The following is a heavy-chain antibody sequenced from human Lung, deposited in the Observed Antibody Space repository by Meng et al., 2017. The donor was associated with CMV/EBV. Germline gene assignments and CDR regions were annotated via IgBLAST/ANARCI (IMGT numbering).Heavy chain of an antibody. CDR2: IYYDDST. D-gene: IGHD2-15*01. CDR1: GFTVSRNS. Sequence: GESXKISCAISGFTVSRNSMSWVRQAPGKGLEWVSVIYYDDSTYYADSVKGRFTMSRDSSMNTVFLQMNSLRVEDTAVYYCARRDDLLGFDYWGQGTLVTGSS. J-gene: IGHJ4*02. CDR3: ARRDDLLGFDY. V-gene: IGHV3-53*01.